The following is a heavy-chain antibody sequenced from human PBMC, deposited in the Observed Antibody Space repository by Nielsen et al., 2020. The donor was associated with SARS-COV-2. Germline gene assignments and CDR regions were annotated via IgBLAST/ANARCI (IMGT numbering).Heavy chain of an antibody. CDR3: ATSLVAAIFGVLDY. J-gene: IGHJ4*02. Sequence: SVKVSCKASGGTFSSYAISWVRQAPGQGLEWMGRIIPILGIANYAQKFQGRITMTEDTSADTAYMDLSSLRTEDTAVYYCATSLVAAIFGVLDYWGPGTLVTVSS. CDR2: IIPILGIA. D-gene: IGHD3-3*01. V-gene: IGHV1-69*04. CDR1: GGTFSSYA.